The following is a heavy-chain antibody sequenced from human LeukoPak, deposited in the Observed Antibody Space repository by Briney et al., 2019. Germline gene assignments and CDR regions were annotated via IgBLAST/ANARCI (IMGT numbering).Heavy chain of an antibody. CDR2: VSYRGST. Sequence: PSETLSLTCTVSGGSISSFYWSWIRQPPGKGLEWIGYVSYRGSTHYNPSLRSRVSISPDTSKTQFSLNLSSVTAADTAVYYCARQIGYTGASYDYFDSWGQGTLATVSS. CDR1: GGSISSFY. J-gene: IGHJ4*02. D-gene: IGHD1-26*01. V-gene: IGHV4-59*08. CDR3: ARQIGYTGASYDYFDS.